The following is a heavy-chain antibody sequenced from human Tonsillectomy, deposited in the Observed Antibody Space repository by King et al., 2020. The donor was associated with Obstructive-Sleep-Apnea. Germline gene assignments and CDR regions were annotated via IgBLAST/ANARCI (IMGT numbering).Heavy chain of an antibody. Sequence: VQLVESGGGLVQPGRSLRLSCAASGFTFDDYAMHWVRRAPGKGLEWVSGISWNSGSIGYADSVKGRFTISRDNAKNSLYLQMNSLRAEVTALYYCAKDKAPQPRAWFDPWGQGTLVTVSS. CDR3: AKDKAPQPRAWFDP. CDR1: GFTFDDYA. CDR2: ISWNSGSI. V-gene: IGHV3-9*01. J-gene: IGHJ5*02.